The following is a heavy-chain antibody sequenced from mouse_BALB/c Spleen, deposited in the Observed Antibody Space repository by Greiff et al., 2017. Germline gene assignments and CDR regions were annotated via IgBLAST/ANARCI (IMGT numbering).Heavy chain of an antibody. J-gene: IGHJ4*01. CDR3: ARYYGSCYAMDY. Sequence: EVMLVESGGGLVKPGGSLKLSCAASGFTFSSYAMSWVRQSPEKRLEWVAEISSGGSYTYYPDTVTGRFTISRDNAKNTLYLEMSSLRSEDTAMYYCARYYGSCYAMDYWGQGTSVTVSS. D-gene: IGHD1-1*01. V-gene: IGHV5-9-4*01. CDR1: GFTFSSYA. CDR2: ISSGGSYT.